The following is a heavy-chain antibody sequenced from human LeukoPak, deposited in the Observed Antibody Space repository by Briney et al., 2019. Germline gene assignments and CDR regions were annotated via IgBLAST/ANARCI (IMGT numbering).Heavy chain of an antibody. CDR3: ARDRNDFWSGYYTGGLSYYYGMDV. J-gene: IGHJ6*02. D-gene: IGHD3-3*01. CDR1: GYTFTSYY. CDR2: INPSGGST. V-gene: IGHV1-46*01. Sequence: ASVKVSCKASGYTFTSYYMHWVRQAPGQGLEWMGIINPSGGSTSYAQKFQGRVTMTRDTSTSTVYMELSSLRSEDTAVYYFARDRNDFWSGYYTGGLSYYYGMDVWGQGTTVTVSS.